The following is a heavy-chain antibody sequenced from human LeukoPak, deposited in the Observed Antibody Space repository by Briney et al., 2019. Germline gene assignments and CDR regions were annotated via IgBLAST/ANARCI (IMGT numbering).Heavy chain of an antibody. CDR3: ASLYRYGSGNPDY. CDR2: ISGSGDNT. Sequence: GGSLRLSCAASGFTFSSYAMSWVRQAPGKGLEWVSGISGSGDNTYYADSVKGRFTISRDNAKNSLYLQMNSLRAEDTAVYYCASLYRYGSGNPDYWGQGTLVTVSS. J-gene: IGHJ4*02. D-gene: IGHD3-10*01. CDR1: GFTFSSYA. V-gene: IGHV3-23*01.